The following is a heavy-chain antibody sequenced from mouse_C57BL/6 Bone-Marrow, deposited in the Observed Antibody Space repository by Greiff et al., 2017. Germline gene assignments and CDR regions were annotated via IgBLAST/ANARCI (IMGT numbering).Heavy chain of an antibody. D-gene: IGHD2-5*01. CDR2: ISDGGSYT. V-gene: IGHV5-4*03. CDR3: ARAYYYSNYDYAMDY. Sequence: EVMLVESGGGLVKPGGSLKLSCAASGFTFSSYAMSWVRQTPEKRLEWVATISDGGSYTYYPDNVKGRFTISRDNAKNNLYLQMSHLKSEDTAMYYCARAYYYSNYDYAMDYWGQGTSVTVSS. J-gene: IGHJ4*01. CDR1: GFTFSSYA.